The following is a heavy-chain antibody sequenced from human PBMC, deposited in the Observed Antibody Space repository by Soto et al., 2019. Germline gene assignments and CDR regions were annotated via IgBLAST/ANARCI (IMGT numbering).Heavy chain of an antibody. CDR2: IYAGGST. CDR1: GFTVSPSY. Sequence: QLVESGGGLIQPGGSLRLSCALSGFTVSPSYMIWVRQAPGKALEWVSVIYAGGSTYYPDSVKGRFTLSRDNSQTTLYLQMDSLRTEDTAVYYCAKGRTYIDAFDIWGQGTMVTVSS. V-gene: IGHV3-53*01. CDR3: AKGRTYIDAFDI. J-gene: IGHJ3*02.